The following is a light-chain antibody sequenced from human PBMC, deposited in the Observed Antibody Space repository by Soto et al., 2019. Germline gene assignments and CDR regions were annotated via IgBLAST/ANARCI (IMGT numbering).Light chain of an antibody. V-gene: IGLV2-14*01. CDR2: EVS. Sequence: QSPLTQPASVSGSPGQSITISCTGTSTDVGGYNYVSWYQQHPGKAPKLMIYEVSNRPSGVSNRFSSSKYGNTASLTIAGLKAEYEADYYFSSYTSSSPRFGGGTTLTVL. J-gene: IGLJ2*01. CDR1: STDVGGYNY. CDR3: SSYTSSSPR.